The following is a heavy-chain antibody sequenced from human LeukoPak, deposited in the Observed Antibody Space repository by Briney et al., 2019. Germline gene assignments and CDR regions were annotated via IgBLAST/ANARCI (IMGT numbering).Heavy chain of an antibody. Sequence: ASVKVSCKASGYTFTGYYMHWVRQAPGQGLEWMGWINPNSGGTNYAQKFQGRVTMTRDTSISTAYMELSRLRSDDTAVYYCARAGQWLVLYCFDYWGQGTLVTVSS. CDR1: GYTFTGYY. D-gene: IGHD6-19*01. V-gene: IGHV1-2*02. CDR3: ARAGQWLVLYCFDY. CDR2: INPNSGGT. J-gene: IGHJ4*02.